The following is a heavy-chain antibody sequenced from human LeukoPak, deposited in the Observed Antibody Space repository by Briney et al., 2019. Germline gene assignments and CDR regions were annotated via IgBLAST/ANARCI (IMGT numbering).Heavy chain of an antibody. CDR2: ISYDGSNK. J-gene: IGHJ4*02. Sequence: PGGSLRLSCAASGFTFSSYGMHWVRQAPGKGLEWVAVISYDGSNKYYADSVKGRFTISRDNAKNSLYLQMNSLRAEDTAVYYCAREAEVDTAMVTYFDYWGQGTLVTVSS. CDR1: GFTFSSYG. V-gene: IGHV3-30*03. D-gene: IGHD5-18*01. CDR3: AREAEVDTAMVTYFDY.